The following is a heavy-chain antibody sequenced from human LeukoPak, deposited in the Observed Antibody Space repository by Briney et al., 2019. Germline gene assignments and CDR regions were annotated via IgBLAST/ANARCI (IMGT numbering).Heavy chain of an antibody. CDR1: GGSISSGSYY. Sequence: SETLSLTCTVSGGSISSGSYYWGWIRQTPGKGLEWIGSIYYSGSTNYNPSLKSRVTISVDTSKNQFSLKLTSVTAADTAVYYCAGQGYCSSTRCSIYYGMDVWGQGTTVTVSS. CDR3: AGQGYCSSTRCSIYYGMDV. D-gene: IGHD2-2*01. J-gene: IGHJ6*02. CDR2: IYYSGST. V-gene: IGHV4-39*01.